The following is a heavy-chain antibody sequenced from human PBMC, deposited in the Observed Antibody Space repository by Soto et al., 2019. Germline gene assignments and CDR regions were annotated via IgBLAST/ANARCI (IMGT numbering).Heavy chain of an antibody. CDR2: ISNNGAHT. D-gene: IGHD6-13*01. Sequence: EAQLVESGGGLVQPGGSLRLSCAASGFTFSNYEMHWVRQAPGKGLEYVSGISNNGAHTDYAKSVKGRFTISRDNSENTLYLQMGSLRAEDMALYYCARRGYGSRWPNVYMDVWGKGTTGTFSS. CDR3: ARRGYGSRWPNVYMDV. J-gene: IGHJ6*03. V-gene: IGHV3-64*01. CDR1: GFTFSNYE.